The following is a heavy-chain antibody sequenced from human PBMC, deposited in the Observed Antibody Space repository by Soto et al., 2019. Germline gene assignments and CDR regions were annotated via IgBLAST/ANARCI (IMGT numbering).Heavy chain of an antibody. V-gene: IGHV3-21*01. D-gene: IGHD2-15*01. CDR2: ISSSSSYI. CDR3: AGAPIRVVVAAGIDY. CDR1: GFTFSSYS. Sequence: GGSLRLSCAASGFTFSSYSMNWVRQAPGKGLEWVSSISSSSSYIYYADSVKGRFTISRDNAKNSLYLQMNSLRAEDTAVYYCAGAPIRVVVAAGIDYWGQGTLVTVSS. J-gene: IGHJ4*02.